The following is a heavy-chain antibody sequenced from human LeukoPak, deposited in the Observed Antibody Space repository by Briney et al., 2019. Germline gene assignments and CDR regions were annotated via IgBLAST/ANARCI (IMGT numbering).Heavy chain of an antibody. CDR3: AKKGYSGNSGGAYFDY. CDR1: GFTFDDYT. J-gene: IGHJ4*02. D-gene: IGHD4-23*01. Sequence: GGSLRLSCAASGFTFDDYTMHWVRQAPGKGLEWVSLISWDGDTTYYADSVKGRFTISRDNSKNSLYLQMNSLRTEDTAFYYCAKKGYSGNSGGAYFDYWGQGTLVAVSS. V-gene: IGHV3-43*01. CDR2: ISWDGDTT.